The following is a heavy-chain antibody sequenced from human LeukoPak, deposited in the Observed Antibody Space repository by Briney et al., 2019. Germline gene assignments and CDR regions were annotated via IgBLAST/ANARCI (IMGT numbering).Heavy chain of an antibody. V-gene: IGHV3-53*01. CDR2: INSGGTT. Sequence: GGSLRLSCAPSGFTFSSYSMHWVRQAPGKGLEWVSVINSGGTTYYADSVKGRFTISRDNSKNTLYLQMNSLRAEDTAVYYCARDLIVGGNHDAFDIWGQGTMVTVSS. CDR3: ARDLIVGGNHDAFDI. CDR1: GFTFSSYS. J-gene: IGHJ3*02. D-gene: IGHD1-26*01.